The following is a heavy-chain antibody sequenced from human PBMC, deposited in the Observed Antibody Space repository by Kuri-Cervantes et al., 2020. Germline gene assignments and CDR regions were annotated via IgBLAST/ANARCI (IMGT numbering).Heavy chain of an antibody. V-gene: IGHV3-7*03. CDR2: IKQDGSEK. CDR3: ARDDPMDV. CDR1: GFTFSSSW. Sequence: GGSLRLSCVASGFTFSSSWMSWVRQAPGKGLEWVAYIKQDGSEKFYVDSVKGRFTISRDNAENSLYLQMNSLRDDDTAVYYCARDDPMDVWGQGTTVTVSS. J-gene: IGHJ6*02.